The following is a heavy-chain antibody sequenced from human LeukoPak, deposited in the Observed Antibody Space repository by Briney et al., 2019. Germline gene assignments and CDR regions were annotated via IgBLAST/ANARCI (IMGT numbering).Heavy chain of an antibody. J-gene: IGHJ4*02. Sequence: SETLSLTCTVSGDSISSSTYYWGWIRQPPGKGLEWIGSIYYSGSTYYNPSLKSRVTISVDTSKNQFSLKLDSVTAADTAVYYCARGGYVVAAGYWGQGTLVTVSS. D-gene: IGHD2-2*01. V-gene: IGHV4-39*07. CDR3: ARGGYVVAAGY. CDR2: IYYSGST. CDR1: GDSISSSTYY.